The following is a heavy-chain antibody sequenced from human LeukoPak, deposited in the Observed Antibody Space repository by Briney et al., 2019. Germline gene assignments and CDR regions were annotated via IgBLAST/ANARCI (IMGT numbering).Heavy chain of an antibody. CDR1: GGSLSSYY. V-gene: IGHV4-59*01. J-gene: IGHJ4*02. Sequence: SETLSLTCTVSGGSLSSYYWSWIRQPPGKGLEWIGYIYYSGSTNYNPSLKSRVTISVDTSKNQFSLKLSSVTAADTAVYYCARGGNYYGSGSYYDFDYWGQGTLVTVSS. CDR2: IYYSGST. CDR3: ARGGNYYGSGSYYDFDY. D-gene: IGHD3-10*01.